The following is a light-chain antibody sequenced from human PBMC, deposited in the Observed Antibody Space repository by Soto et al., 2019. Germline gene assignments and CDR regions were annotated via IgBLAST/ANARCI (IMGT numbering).Light chain of an antibody. Sequence: DIQMTQSPSTLSASVGDRVTITCRASQSISSWLAWYQQKPGKAPKLLIYDASNLETGVPSRFSGSGSGTAFTFTISSLQPEDVATYYCQQYDSLPPLFTFGPGTKVDIK. J-gene: IGKJ3*01. CDR2: DAS. CDR1: QSISSW. CDR3: QQYDSLPPLFT. V-gene: IGKV1-33*01.